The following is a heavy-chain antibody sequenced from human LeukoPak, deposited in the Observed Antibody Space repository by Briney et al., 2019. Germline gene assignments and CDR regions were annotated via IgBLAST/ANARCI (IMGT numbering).Heavy chain of an antibody. D-gene: IGHD3-3*01. Sequence: SETLSLTCAVYGGSFNGYYWSWIRQPPGKGLEWIGEINHSGSTNYDPSLKSRVTISVDTSKNQFSLKLSSVTAADTAVYYCARNPGLHYDFWSGPYYFDYWGQGTLVTVSS. CDR2: INHSGST. CDR1: GGSFNGYY. CDR3: ARNPGLHYDFWSGPYYFDY. J-gene: IGHJ4*02. V-gene: IGHV4-34*01.